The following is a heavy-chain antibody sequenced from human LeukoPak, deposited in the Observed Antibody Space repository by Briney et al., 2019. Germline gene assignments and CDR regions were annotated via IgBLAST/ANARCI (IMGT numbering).Heavy chain of an antibody. V-gene: IGHV3-9*01. CDR3: ARNGDPRAYYYFYMDV. Sequence: GGPLRLSCADPGFKFEDYEMHWVRQVPGKGMEWVSGVSWSGGSLDYAGSVKGRFTISRDNAKNSLYLQMNSLRVEDSALYFCARNGDPRAYYYFYMDVWGKGTSVTVSS. D-gene: IGHD3-10*01. CDR1: GFKFEDYE. CDR2: VSWSGGSL. J-gene: IGHJ6*03.